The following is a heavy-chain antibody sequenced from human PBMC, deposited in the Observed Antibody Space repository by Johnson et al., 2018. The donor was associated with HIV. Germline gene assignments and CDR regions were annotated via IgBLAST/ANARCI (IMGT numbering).Heavy chain of an antibody. Sequence: VQLVESGGGLVQPGGSLRLSCAASGFTFSSYWMSWVRQAPGKGLEWVANIKQDGSEKYYVDSVKGRFTIYRDNAKNSLYLQMGSLRAEDTALYYCARVMSSGYFFDAFDIWGQGTMVTVSS. CDR3: ARVMSSGYFFDAFDI. V-gene: IGHV3-7*05. CDR2: IKQDGSEK. D-gene: IGHD3-22*01. CDR1: GFTFSSYW. J-gene: IGHJ3*02.